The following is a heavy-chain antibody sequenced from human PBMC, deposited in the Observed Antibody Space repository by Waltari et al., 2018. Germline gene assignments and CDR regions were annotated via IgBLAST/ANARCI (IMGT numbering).Heavy chain of an antibody. CDR3: ARVHAAADKYFQH. J-gene: IGHJ1*01. V-gene: IGHV1-2*06. CDR2: INPNSGGT. Sequence: QVQLVQSGAEVKKPGASVKVSCKASGYTFTGYYIHWVRQAPGQGLEWMGRINPNSGGTNYAQKFQGRVTMTRDTSISTAYMELSRLRSDDTAVYYCARVHAAADKYFQHWGQGTLVTVSS. D-gene: IGHD6-13*01. CDR1: GYTFTGYY.